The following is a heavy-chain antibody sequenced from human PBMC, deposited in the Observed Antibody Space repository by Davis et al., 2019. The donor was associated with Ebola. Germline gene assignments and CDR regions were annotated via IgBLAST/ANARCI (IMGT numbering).Heavy chain of an antibody. V-gene: IGHV4-59*06. CDR3: ASGIKTYYYDSSGYGIFDY. D-gene: IGHD3-22*01. CDR2: IYYSGST. CDR1: GGSISSYY. J-gene: IGHJ4*02. Sequence: SETLSLTCTVSGGSISSYYWSWIRQPAGKGLEWIGRIYYSGSTYYNPSLKSRVTISADTSKNQFSLKLSSVTAADTAVYYCASGIKTYYYDSSGYGIFDYWGQGTLVTVSS.